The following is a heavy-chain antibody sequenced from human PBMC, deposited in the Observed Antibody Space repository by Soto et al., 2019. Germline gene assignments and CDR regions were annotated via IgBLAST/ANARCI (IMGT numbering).Heavy chain of an antibody. CDR1: GFTFSSYA. J-gene: IGHJ2*01. Sequence: EVQLLESGGGLVQPGGSLRLSCAASGFTFSSYAMNWVRQAPGKGLEWVSIISGSGGSTYYADAVKGRFTISRDNSKNTLYLQMNSLRAEDTAVYYCAKRTVGWYFDLWGRGTLVTVSS. D-gene: IGHD4-17*01. V-gene: IGHV3-23*01. CDR3: AKRTVGWYFDL. CDR2: ISGSGGST.